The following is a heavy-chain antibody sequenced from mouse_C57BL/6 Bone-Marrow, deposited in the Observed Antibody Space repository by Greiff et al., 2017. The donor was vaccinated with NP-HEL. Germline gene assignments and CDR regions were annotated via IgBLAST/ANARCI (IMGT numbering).Heavy chain of an antibody. CDR3: ARSGLYYYGSSYYYAMDY. J-gene: IGHJ4*01. Sequence: VQLQQPGAELMKPGASVKLSCKASGYTFTGYWIEWVKQRPGHGLEWIGEIVPGSGSTNYNEKFKGKSTFTADTSSHTAYMQLSSLTSEDSAINDSARSGLYYYGSSYYYAMDYWGQGTSVTVSS. V-gene: IGHV1-9*01. D-gene: IGHD1-1*01. CDR1: GYTFTGYW. CDR2: IVPGSGST.